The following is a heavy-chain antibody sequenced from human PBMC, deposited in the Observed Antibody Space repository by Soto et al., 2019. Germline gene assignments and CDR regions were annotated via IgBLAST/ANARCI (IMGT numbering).Heavy chain of an antibody. CDR2: INTGNVNT. CDR1: GYIFNTYP. V-gene: IGHV1-3*04. Sequence: QVQLVQSGAEVKKPGASVKVSCKASGYIFNTYPMHWVRQSPGQRLEWLGWINTGNVNTRYLQKLQYGITIARNTSVNTASMELSRLTSEDTAVDYCARVGMFGEPFQEWGPGTMVIVTS. CDR3: ARVGMFGEPFQE. D-gene: IGHD3-10*02. J-gene: IGHJ1*01.